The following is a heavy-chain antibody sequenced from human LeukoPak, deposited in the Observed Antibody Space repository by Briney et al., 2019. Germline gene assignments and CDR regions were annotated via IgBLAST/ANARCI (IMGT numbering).Heavy chain of an antibody. Sequence: ASVKVSCKASGYTFTSYYMHWVRQAPGQGLEWMGIINPSGGSTSYAQKFQGRVTMTRDTSTSTVYMELSSLRSEDTAVYYCARGAVFRGYSYGPSIDYWGQGTLVTVSP. D-gene: IGHD5-18*01. CDR1: GYTFTSYY. V-gene: IGHV1-46*01. CDR3: ARGAVFRGYSYGPSIDY. CDR2: INPSGGST. J-gene: IGHJ4*02.